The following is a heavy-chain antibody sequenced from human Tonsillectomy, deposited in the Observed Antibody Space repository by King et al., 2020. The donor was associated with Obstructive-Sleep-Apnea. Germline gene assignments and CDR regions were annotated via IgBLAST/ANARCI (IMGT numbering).Heavy chain of an antibody. D-gene: IGHD5-24*01. Sequence: VQLVESGGGVVQPGRSLRLSCAASGFTFSYYAIHWVRQAPGKGLEWVAFISYDGSKKYYADSVKGRVTISRDNSKNTLFLQMSSLRAEDTAVYYCARDGDGYNTYFFDYWGQGSLVTVSS. V-gene: IGHV3-30*04. CDR1: GFTFSYYA. CDR2: ISYDGSKK. CDR3: ARDGDGYNTYFFDY. J-gene: IGHJ4*02.